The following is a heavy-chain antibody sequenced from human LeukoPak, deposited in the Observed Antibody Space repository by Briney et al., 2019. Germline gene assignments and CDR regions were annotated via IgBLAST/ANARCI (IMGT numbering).Heavy chain of an antibody. CDR1: GYTFTSYD. J-gene: IGHJ5*02. Sequence: ASVKVSCKASGYTFTSYDINWVRQATGQGLEWMGWMNPNSGNTGYAQKLQGRVTMTTDTSTSTAYMELRSLRSDDTAVYYCARDRYGDYASFYNWFDPWGQGTLVTVSS. V-gene: IGHV1-8*01. CDR3: ARDRYGDYASFYNWFDP. CDR2: MNPNSGNT. D-gene: IGHD4-17*01.